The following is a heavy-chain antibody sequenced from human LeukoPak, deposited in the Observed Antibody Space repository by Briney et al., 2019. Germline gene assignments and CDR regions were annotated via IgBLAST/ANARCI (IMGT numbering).Heavy chain of an antibody. CDR3: ARLDTAMVTGPSSYFDY. D-gene: IGHD5-18*01. J-gene: IGHJ4*02. CDR2: INTDGSYT. Sequence: GGSLRLSCAASGFTFTRYWMHWVRQAPGKGLVWVSRINTDGSYTSYADSVKGRFTISRDNAKNTLYLQMNSLRAEDTAMYYCARLDTAMVTGPSSYFDYWGQGTLVTVSS. V-gene: IGHV3-74*01. CDR1: GFTFTRYW.